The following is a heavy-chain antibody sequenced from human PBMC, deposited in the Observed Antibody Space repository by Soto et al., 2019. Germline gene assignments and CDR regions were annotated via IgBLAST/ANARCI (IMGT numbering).Heavy chain of an antibody. J-gene: IGHJ6*02. CDR1: GFTFSRFG. V-gene: IGHV3-30*18. CDR3: ANGLYVSETYTYSCGMDV. CDR2: ISYDGSNR. Sequence: PGGSLRLSCAASGFTFSRFGMHWVRQAPGKGLEWVAVISYDGSNRFYADSVKGRFTISRDNSKNTLYLQMNSLRPEDTAVYYCANGLYVSETYTYSCGMDVWGQGTTVTVSS. D-gene: IGHD3-10*01.